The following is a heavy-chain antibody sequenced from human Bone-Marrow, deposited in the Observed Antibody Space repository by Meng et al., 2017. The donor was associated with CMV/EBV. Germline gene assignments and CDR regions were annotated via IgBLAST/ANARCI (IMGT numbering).Heavy chain of an antibody. CDR3: TRDNHWGPDY. Sequence: ASVNVSCKASGYTFPAHYFHWVRQAPGQGLEWMGWIHPHRGDTNYAQQFQGRVTLTRDTSINTGYRELTRLTSDATSVYYCTRDNHWGPDYWSQGTLATVSS. V-gene: IGHV1-2*02. CDR1: GYTFPAHY. D-gene: IGHD7-27*01. J-gene: IGHJ4*02. CDR2: IHPHRGDT.